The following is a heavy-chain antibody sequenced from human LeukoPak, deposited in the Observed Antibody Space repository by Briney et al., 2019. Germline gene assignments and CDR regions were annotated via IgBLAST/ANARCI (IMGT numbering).Heavy chain of an antibody. CDR1: GFTVSSNY. CDR3: TRDHDFWSGPFDV. CDR2: IRRKGYGGTT. D-gene: IGHD3-3*01. V-gene: IGHV3-49*04. J-gene: IGHJ6*04. Sequence: GGSLRLSCAASGFTVSSNYMSWVRQAPEKGLEWVGFIRRKGYGGTTEYAPSVKGRFIISRDDSKSTAYLQMNSLKTEDTAVYYCTRDHDFWSGPFDVWGKGTTVTVSS.